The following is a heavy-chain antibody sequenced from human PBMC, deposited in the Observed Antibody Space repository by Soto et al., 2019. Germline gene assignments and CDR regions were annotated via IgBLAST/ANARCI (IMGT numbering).Heavy chain of an antibody. CDR3: TGGYCTGDTCYSGYFQH. J-gene: IGHJ1*01. Sequence: EVQLVQSGGGLVQPGGSLKLSCAASGFTFSGSTVHWVRQASGEGLQWVGRIRSKANDYATTYIASVKGRFTISRDDSRNTAYLQMCDLKTEDTAVYYCTGGYCTGDTCYSGYFQHWGQGALVTVFS. V-gene: IGHV3-73*02. CDR1: GFTFSGST. D-gene: IGHD2-15*01. CDR2: IRSKANDYAT.